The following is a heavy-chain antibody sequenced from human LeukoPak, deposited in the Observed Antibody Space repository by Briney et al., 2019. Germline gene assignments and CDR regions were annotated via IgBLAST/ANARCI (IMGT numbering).Heavy chain of an antibody. J-gene: IGHJ4*02. CDR3: ARGVRWLQLSYFDY. Sequence: SQTLSLTCPVSSXSISSGVYYWSWIRQHPGKGLEWVGYIYYSGSTYYNPSLKSRVTISVDTSKNQFSLKLSSVTAADTAVYYCARGVRWLQLSYFDYWGQGTLVTVSS. CDR1: SXSISSGVYY. V-gene: IGHV4-31*03. CDR2: IYYSGST. D-gene: IGHD5-24*01.